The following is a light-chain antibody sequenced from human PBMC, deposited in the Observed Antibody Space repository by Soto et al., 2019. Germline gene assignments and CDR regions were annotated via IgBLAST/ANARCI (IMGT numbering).Light chain of an antibody. Sequence: EIVLTQSPAILSLSPGERATLSCRASQSVSSYLAWYQQRPGQAPRLLIYDASNRATGIPARFSGSGSGTDFTLTISSLEPEDFAVYYCQQRSNWPPGYTFGQGTKVDIK. J-gene: IGKJ2*01. CDR3: QQRSNWPPGYT. V-gene: IGKV3-11*01. CDR2: DAS. CDR1: QSVSSY.